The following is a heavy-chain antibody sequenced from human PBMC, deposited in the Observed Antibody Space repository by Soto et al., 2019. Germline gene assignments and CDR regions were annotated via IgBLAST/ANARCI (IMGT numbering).Heavy chain of an antibody. V-gene: IGHV4-59*08. CDR2: IYSSGTT. D-gene: IGHD3-3*01. J-gene: IGHJ6*03. Sequence: SETLSLNCTVSGDSVSIYYGSWIRQTPGKGLEWIGSIYSSGTTYYNPSLKSRVTMSVDTSKIQFSLNLSSVTAADTAVYYCARQASYDFWDGRFYYNYYMDVWGKGTPVTVSS. CDR1: GDSVSIYY. CDR3: ARQASYDFWDGRFYYNYYMDV.